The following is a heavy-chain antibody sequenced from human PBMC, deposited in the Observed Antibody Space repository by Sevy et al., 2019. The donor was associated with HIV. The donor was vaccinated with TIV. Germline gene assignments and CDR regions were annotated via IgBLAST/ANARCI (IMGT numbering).Heavy chain of an antibody. CDR1: GGSFTGYY. V-gene: IGHV4-34*01. J-gene: IGHJ5*02. CDR2: INDSGIT. Sequence: SETLSLTCAVHGGSFTGYYWSWIRESPGKGLEWIGEINDSGITNYNPSLKSRVTISVDTSKKEFSLRLSSVTAADTAVYYCARSPPVVVVPGAPSWFDPWGQGTLVTVSS. CDR3: ARSPPVVVVPGAPSWFDP. D-gene: IGHD2-2*01.